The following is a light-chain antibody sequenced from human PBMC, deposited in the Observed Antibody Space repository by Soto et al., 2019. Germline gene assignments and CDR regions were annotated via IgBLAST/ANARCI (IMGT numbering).Light chain of an antibody. Sequence: DIQMTQSPSILSASVGDRVTISCQASQSISSWLAWYPQKPGKAPKLLIYKASSLESGVPSRFSGSGSGTDFTLTISSLKPEDCETYECQHMYTIPITFGQGTRLENK. CDR3: QHMYTIPIT. CDR1: QSISSW. V-gene: IGKV1-5*03. CDR2: KAS. J-gene: IGKJ5*01.